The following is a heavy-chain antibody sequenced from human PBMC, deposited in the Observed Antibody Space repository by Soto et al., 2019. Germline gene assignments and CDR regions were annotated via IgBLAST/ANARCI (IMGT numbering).Heavy chain of an antibody. CDR2: ITCNGGA. CDR3: EKDAPCSGWLSDS. Sequence: GGSLRLSCAASGFTVSIYAMSWVRQAPVKLLEWGSTITCNGGASYAYFVRGRFTISRDNSKNTLYLQMNSLRAEDTAVYYCEKDAPCSGWLSDSWGQGSLVTVSS. J-gene: IGHJ4*02. V-gene: IGHV3-23*01. CDR1: GFTVSIYA. D-gene: IGHD2-15*01.